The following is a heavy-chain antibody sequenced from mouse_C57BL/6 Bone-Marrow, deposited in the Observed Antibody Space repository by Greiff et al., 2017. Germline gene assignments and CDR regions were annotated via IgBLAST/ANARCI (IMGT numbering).Heavy chain of an antibody. CDR1: GFTFSDYY. V-gene: IGHV5-16*01. CDR2: INYDGSST. Sequence: EVKLVESEGGLVQPGSSMKLSCTASGFTFSDYYMAWVRQVPEKGLEWVANINYDGSSTYYLDSLKSRFIISRDNEKNILYLQMSSLKSEDTATYYCARYSNLPWYFDVWGTGTTVTVSS. CDR3: ARYSNLPWYFDV. D-gene: IGHD2-5*01. J-gene: IGHJ1*03.